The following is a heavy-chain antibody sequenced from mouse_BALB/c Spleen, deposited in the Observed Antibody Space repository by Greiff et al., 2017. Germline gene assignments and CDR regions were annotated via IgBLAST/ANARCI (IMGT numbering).Heavy chain of an antibody. CDR2: IYPGNSDT. V-gene: IGHV1-5*01. CDR3: TRSAGYGSSLYYAMDY. D-gene: IGHD1-3*01. J-gene: IGHJ4*01. CDR1: GYTFTSYW. Sequence: EVKLQESGTVLARPGASVKMSCKASGYTFTSYWMHWVKQRPGQGLEWIGAIYPGNSDTSYNQKFKGKAKLTAVTSTSTAYMELSSLTNEDSAVYYCTRSAGYGSSLYYAMDYWGQGTSVTVSS.